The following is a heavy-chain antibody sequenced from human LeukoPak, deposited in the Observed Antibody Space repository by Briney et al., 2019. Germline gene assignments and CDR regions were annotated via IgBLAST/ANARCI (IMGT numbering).Heavy chain of an antibody. D-gene: IGHD2-2*01. CDR2: ISWDGGST. CDR3: AKDRDGWGYCSSTSCYPRFDY. CDR1: GFTFDDYA. Sequence: PGGSLRLSCAASGFTFDDYAMHWVRQAPGKGLEWVSLISWDGGSTYYADSVKGRSTISRDNSKNSLYLQMNSLRAEDTALYYYAKDRDGWGYCSSTSCYPRFDYWGQGTLVTVSS. J-gene: IGHJ4*02. V-gene: IGHV3-43D*04.